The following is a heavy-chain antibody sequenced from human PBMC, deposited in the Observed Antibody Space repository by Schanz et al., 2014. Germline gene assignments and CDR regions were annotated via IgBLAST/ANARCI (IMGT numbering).Heavy chain of an antibody. Sequence: EVQVLESGGGLVQPGGSLRLSCAASGFTFSSYAMSWVRQAPGKGLEWVANINQDGSDKSYVDSVKGRFTISRDNAKNSLYLQMNSLRAEDTAVYYCARDKGGYYPFDYWGQGSLVTVSS. D-gene: IGHD3-22*01. CDR1: GFTFSSYA. V-gene: IGHV3-7*01. J-gene: IGHJ4*02. CDR3: ARDKGGYYPFDY. CDR2: INQDGSDK.